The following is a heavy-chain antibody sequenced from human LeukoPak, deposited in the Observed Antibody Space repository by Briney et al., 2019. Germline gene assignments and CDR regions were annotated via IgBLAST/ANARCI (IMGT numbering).Heavy chain of an antibody. D-gene: IGHD3-3*01. J-gene: IGHJ4*02. V-gene: IGHV3-7*01. CDR3: ARDGPEDDFWSGPFPPYFDY. Sequence: PGGSLRLSCAASGFTFSSYWMSWVRQAPGKGLEWVADIKQDGSETYYVDSVKGRFTISRDNAKNSLYLQMNSLRAEDTAVYYCARDGPEDDFWSGPFPPYFDYWGQGTLVTVSS. CDR2: IKQDGSET. CDR1: GFTFSSYW.